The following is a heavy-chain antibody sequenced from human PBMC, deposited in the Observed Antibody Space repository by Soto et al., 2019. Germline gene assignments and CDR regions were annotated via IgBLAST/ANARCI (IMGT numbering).Heavy chain of an antibody. J-gene: IGHJ2*01. V-gene: IGHV3-30*18. D-gene: IGHD2-15*01. Sequence: QVPLVESGGGVVQPGRSLRLSCAASGFTFSSYGMHWVRQAPGKGLEWVAVISYDGSNKYYADSVKGRFTISRDNSKNTLYLQMNSLRAEDTAVYYCAKDFGGWYFDLWGRGTLVTVSS. CDR1: GFTFSSYG. CDR2: ISYDGSNK. CDR3: AKDFGGWYFDL.